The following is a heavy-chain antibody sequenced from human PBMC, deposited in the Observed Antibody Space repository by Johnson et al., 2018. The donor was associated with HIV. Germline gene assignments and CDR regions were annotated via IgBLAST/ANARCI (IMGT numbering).Heavy chain of an antibody. Sequence: VQLVESGGGVVRPGGSLRLSCAASGFTFDDYGMSWVRQAPGKGLEWVSGINWNGGSTGYADSVKGRFTISRDNDKNSLYLQMNSLRAEDTALYYCAKDKAGIVGAMGNYAFDIWGQGTMVTVSS. V-gene: IGHV3-20*04. CDR2: INWNGGST. J-gene: IGHJ3*02. D-gene: IGHD1-26*01. CDR3: AKDKAGIVGAMGNYAFDI. CDR1: GFTFDDYG.